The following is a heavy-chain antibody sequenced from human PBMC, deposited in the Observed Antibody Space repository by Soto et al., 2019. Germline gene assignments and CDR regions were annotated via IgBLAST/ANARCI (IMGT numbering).Heavy chain of an antibody. CDR2: INSDGSST. V-gene: IGHV3-74*01. Sequence: GGSLRLSCAASGSIFSSYGMHWVRQAPGKGLVWVSRINSDGSSTSYADSVKGRFTISRDNAKNTLYLQMNSLRAEDTAVYYCARRIVYDAFDIWGQGTMVT. CDR3: ARRIVYDAFDI. D-gene: IGHD2-8*01. J-gene: IGHJ3*02. CDR1: GSIFSSYG.